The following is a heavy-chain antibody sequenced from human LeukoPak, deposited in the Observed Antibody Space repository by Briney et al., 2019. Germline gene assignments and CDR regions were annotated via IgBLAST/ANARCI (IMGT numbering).Heavy chain of an antibody. Sequence: GRSLRLSCAASGFTFSSYAMHWVRQAPGKGLEYVSAISSNGGSTYYANSVKGRFTISRDNSKNTLYLQMGSLRAEDMAVYYCARERTFPNWFDPWGQGTLVTVSS. CDR2: ISSNGGST. D-gene: IGHD2-2*01. V-gene: IGHV3-64*01. CDR3: ARERTFPNWFDP. J-gene: IGHJ5*02. CDR1: GFTFSSYA.